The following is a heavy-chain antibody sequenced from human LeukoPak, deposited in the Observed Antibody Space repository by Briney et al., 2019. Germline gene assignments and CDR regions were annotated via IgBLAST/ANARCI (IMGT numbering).Heavy chain of an antibody. V-gene: IGHV4-39*07. CDR1: GGSISSSSYY. CDR3: ARVKRALGIFDY. Sequence: SETLSLTCTVSGGSISSSSYYWGWIRQPPGKGLEWVGSIYYRGSTYYNPSLKSRVTISLGTSKNQCSLKLSSVTAADTAVYYCARVKRALGIFDYWGQGTLVTVSS. CDR2: IYYRGST. J-gene: IGHJ4*02.